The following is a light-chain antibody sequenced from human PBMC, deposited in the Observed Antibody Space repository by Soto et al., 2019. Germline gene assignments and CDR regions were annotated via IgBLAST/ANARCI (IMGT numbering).Light chain of an antibody. Sequence: EIVLTQSPATLSLSPGARAPLSCRASQSLSRYLAWYQQKPGQAPSLLIYDASNRATGIPARFSGSGSGTDFTLTISRLEPEDFAVYYCQQYGSSGTFGQGTKVDIK. J-gene: IGKJ1*01. CDR3: QQYGSSGT. V-gene: IGKV3-20*01. CDR2: DAS. CDR1: QSLSRY.